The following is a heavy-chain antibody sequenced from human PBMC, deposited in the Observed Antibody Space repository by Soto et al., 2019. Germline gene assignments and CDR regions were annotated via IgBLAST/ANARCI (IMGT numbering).Heavy chain of an antibody. CDR1: GGSINSDAYY. D-gene: IGHD6-6*01. V-gene: IGHV4-30-4*01. CDR2: IYYSGRT. J-gene: IGHJ4*02. CDR3: ARDRSNSPDYFDY. Sequence: SETLSLTCTVSGGSINSDAYYWSWIRQPPGKGLEWIGHIYYSGRTYYAPSLESRLTISLDMSKNQFSLRLSSVNASDTAVYYCARDRSNSPDYFDYWGQGTLVTVSS.